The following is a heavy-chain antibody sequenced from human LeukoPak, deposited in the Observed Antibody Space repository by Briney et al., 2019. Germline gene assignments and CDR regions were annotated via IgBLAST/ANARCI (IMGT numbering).Heavy chain of an antibody. Sequence: PGGSLSLSCAVSGFTLSSYAMQWVRQAPGGGLEWVAVISYEGNNEYFADSVKGRFTISRDNSKNTLYLQMNSLRADDTAVYYCARGRGAYPVVTRNDYWGQGTLVTVSS. CDR1: GFTLSSYA. D-gene: IGHD4-23*01. CDR2: ISYEGNNE. CDR3: ARGRGAYPVVTRNDY. J-gene: IGHJ4*02. V-gene: IGHV3-30-3*01.